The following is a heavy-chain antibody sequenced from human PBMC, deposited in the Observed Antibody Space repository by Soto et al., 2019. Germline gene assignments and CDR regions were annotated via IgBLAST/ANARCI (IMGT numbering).Heavy chain of an antibody. CDR3: ARGVYGSGTVAFDI. V-gene: IGHV3-66*01. J-gene: IGHJ3*02. Sequence: EVQLVESGGGLVQPGGSLRLSCAASGFTVSSNYMSWVRQAPGKGLEWGSVIYSGGSTYYADSVKGRFTISRDNSKNTLYLQMNSLRAEDTAVYYCARGVYGSGTVAFDIWGQGTMVTVSS. CDR1: GFTVSSNY. CDR2: IYSGGST. D-gene: IGHD3-10*01.